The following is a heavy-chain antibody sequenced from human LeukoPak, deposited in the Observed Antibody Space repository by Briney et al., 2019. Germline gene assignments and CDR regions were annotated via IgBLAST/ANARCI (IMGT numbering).Heavy chain of an antibody. J-gene: IGHJ4*02. D-gene: IGHD6-19*01. CDR1: GFTFSSYR. CDR2: ISSRSSYI. V-gene: IGHV3-21*01. CDR3: AKDKSGPYSSGWSYTFDY. Sequence: GGSLRLSCAASGFTFSSYRMNWVRQAPGKGLEWVSSISSRSSYIYYADSAKGRFTISRDNSKNTLYLQMNSLRAEDTAVYYCAKDKSGPYSSGWSYTFDYWGQGTLVTVSS.